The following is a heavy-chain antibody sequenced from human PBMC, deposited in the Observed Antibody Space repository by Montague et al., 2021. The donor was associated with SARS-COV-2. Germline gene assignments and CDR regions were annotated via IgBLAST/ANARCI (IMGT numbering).Heavy chain of an antibody. V-gene: IGHV3-48*03. J-gene: IGHJ6*03. Sequence: SLRLSCAAAGITVSSYEMNWVRQAPGKGLEWVSIIISSGGSTYYADSVKGRFTIFRDNAKNSVFLQMNSLRAEDTAVYYCAKGYSGYDWGGIGSYYYYMDVWGKGTTVTVSS. CDR1: GITVSSYE. CDR3: AKGYSGYDWGGIGSYYYYMDV. D-gene: IGHD5-12*01. CDR2: IISSGGST.